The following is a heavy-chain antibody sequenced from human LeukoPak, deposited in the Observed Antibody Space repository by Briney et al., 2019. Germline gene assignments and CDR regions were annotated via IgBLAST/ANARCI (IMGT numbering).Heavy chain of an antibody. Sequence: HPGGSLRLSCAASGFTVSSNYLSWVRQAPGKGLEWVSVLYSGGSTNYADSVKGRFTISRDNSKNSLYLQMNSLRAEDTALYYCAKDATHDRYTAMPSYYMDVWGKGTTVTVSS. D-gene: IGHD5-18*01. V-gene: IGHV3-53*05. CDR1: GFTVSSNY. CDR2: LYSGGST. CDR3: AKDATHDRYTAMPSYYMDV. J-gene: IGHJ6*03.